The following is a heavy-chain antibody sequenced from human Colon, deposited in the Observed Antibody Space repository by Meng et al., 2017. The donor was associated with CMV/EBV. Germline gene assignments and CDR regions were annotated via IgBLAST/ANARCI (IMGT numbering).Heavy chain of an antibody. D-gene: IGHD2-2*02. V-gene: IGHV3-33*01. Sequence: MHWVRKAPGKGLEWVAVIWYDGSNKYYADSVKGRFTISRDNSKNTLYLQMNSLRAEDTAVYYCARDQRAYCSSTSCYTALELRNDYWGQGTLVTVSS. CDR2: IWYDGSNK. CDR3: ARDQRAYCSSTSCYTALELRNDY. J-gene: IGHJ4*02.